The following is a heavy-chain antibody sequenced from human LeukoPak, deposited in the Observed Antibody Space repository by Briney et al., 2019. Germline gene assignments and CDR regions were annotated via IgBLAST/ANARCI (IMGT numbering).Heavy chain of an antibody. Sequence: PSETLSLTCTVSGGSISSSSYYWGWIRHPPGKGLEWIGSIHYSGSTYYNPSLKSRVTISVDTSKNQFSLKLSSVTAADTAVYYCARGGYNFDWYPVRPHDAFDIWGQGTMVTVSS. J-gene: IGHJ3*02. V-gene: IGHV4-39*07. CDR2: IHYSGST. CDR1: GGSISSSSYY. D-gene: IGHD3-9*01. CDR3: ARGGYNFDWYPVRPHDAFDI.